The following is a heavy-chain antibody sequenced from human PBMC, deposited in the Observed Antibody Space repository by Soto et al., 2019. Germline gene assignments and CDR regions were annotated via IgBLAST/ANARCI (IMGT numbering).Heavy chain of an antibody. CDR1: GYSITSGHY. J-gene: IGHJ6*02. D-gene: IGHD1-1*01. Sequence: PSETLSLTCDVSGYSITSGHYWGWIRQPPGKGLEWIGVIHHSGSTYYNPSLKSRVTISIDTSRNRFSLKLISVTAADTAVYYCPRRIHTTTMKTGMDVWGQGTTVTVSS. CDR3: PRRIHTTTMKTGMDV. CDR2: IHHSGST. V-gene: IGHV4-38-2*01.